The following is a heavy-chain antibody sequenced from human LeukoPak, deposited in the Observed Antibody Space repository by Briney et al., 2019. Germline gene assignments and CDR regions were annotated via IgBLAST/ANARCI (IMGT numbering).Heavy chain of an antibody. J-gene: IGHJ4*02. CDR1: GYTFTSYG. Sequence: ASVKVSCKASGYTFTSYGISWVRQAPGQGLEWMGWISAYNGNTNYAQKLQGRVTMTTDTSTSTAYMELRSLRSDDTAVYYCARIGYYDSSGYHFDYWGQGILVTVSS. CDR3: ARIGYYDSSGYHFDY. D-gene: IGHD3-22*01. V-gene: IGHV1-18*01. CDR2: ISAYNGNT.